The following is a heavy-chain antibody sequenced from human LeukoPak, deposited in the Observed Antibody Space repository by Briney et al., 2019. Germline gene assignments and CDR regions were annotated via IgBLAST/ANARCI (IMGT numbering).Heavy chain of an antibody. D-gene: IGHD6-19*01. Sequence: PLETLSLTCTVSGGSISNYYWSWIRQPPGKGLEWIGYMYYSGSTNYNPSLKSRVTISVDTSNNQFSLKLSSVTAADTAVYYCARLPGISVTGKAIDCWGQGTLVTVSS. CDR3: ARLPGISVTGKAIDC. J-gene: IGHJ4*02. CDR2: MYYSGST. CDR1: GGSISNYY. V-gene: IGHV4-59*01.